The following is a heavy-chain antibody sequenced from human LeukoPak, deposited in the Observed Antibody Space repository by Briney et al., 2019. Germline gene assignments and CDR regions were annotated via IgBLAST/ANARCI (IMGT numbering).Heavy chain of an antibody. CDR2: LDPNNGNA. V-gene: IGHV1-8*01. CDR1: GYTFTSFD. CDR3: AMVLGGIYYYGMDV. D-gene: IGHD3-10*01. Sequence: EASVKVSCKASGYTFTSFDINWVRQAPGQGLEWMGRLDPNNGNAAYPQKFQDRVTMTRNTSISTAYMELSSLRSEDTAVYYCAMVLGGIYYYGMDVWGQGTTVTVSS. J-gene: IGHJ6*02.